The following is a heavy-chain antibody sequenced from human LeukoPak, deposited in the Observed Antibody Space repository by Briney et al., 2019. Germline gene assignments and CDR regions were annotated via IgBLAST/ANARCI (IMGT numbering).Heavy chain of an antibody. CDR2: IYYSGST. Sequence: SETLSLTCTVSGGSISSYYWSWIRQPPGKGLEWIGYIYYSGSTNYNPSLRSRVTISVDTSKNQFSLKLSSVTAADTAVYYCARVDPDSSSTLEVFDYWGQGTLVTVSS. CDR3: ARVDPDSSSTLEVFDY. D-gene: IGHD6-6*01. CDR1: GGSISSYY. J-gene: IGHJ4*02. V-gene: IGHV4-59*01.